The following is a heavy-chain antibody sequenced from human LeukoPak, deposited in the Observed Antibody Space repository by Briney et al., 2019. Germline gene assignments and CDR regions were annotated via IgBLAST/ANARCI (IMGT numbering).Heavy chain of an antibody. CDR1: GGSISGYY. CDR3: ARHWETSSWYVDY. Sequence: PSETLSLTCTVSGGSISGYYWSWIRQPPGKGLEWIGYIYYSGSPTYHPSVKSRVTMSIDTSKNQLSLKLSSVTATDTAFYYCARHWETSSWYVDYWGQGTLVTVSS. J-gene: IGHJ4*02. D-gene: IGHD6-13*01. V-gene: IGHV4-59*08. CDR2: IYYSGSP.